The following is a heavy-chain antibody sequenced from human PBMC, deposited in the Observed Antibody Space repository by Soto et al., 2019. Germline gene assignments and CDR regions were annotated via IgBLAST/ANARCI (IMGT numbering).Heavy chain of an antibody. CDR3: AKAPGSGSYYNGGIFDY. CDR2: ISGSGGST. Sequence: GGSLRLSCAASGFTFSSYAMSWVRQAPGKGLEWVSAISGSGGSTYYADSVKGRFTISRDNSKNTLYLQMNSLRAEDTAVYYCAKAPGSGSYYNGGIFDYWGQGTLVTVSS. CDR1: GFTFSSYA. V-gene: IGHV3-23*01. D-gene: IGHD3-10*01. J-gene: IGHJ4*02.